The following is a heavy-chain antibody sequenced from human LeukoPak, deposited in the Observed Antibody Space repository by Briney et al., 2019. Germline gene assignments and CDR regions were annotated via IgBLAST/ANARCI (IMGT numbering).Heavy chain of an antibody. CDR3: ARDFRAAMVSDWFDP. CDR1: GYTFTSYY. V-gene: IGHV1-2*02. J-gene: IGHJ5*02. D-gene: IGHD5-18*01. CDR2: INPNSGGT. Sequence: ASVKVSCKASGYTFTSYYMHWVRQAPGQGLEWMGWINPNSGGTNYAQKFQGRVTMTRDTSISTAYMELSRLRSDDTAVYYCARDFRAAMVSDWFDPWGQGTQVTVSS.